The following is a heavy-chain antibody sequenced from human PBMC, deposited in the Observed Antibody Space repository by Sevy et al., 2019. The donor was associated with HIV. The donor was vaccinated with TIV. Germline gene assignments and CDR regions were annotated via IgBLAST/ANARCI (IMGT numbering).Heavy chain of an antibody. CDR1: GFTFDDYG. CDR3: AKGAGSSLLSAIAY. D-gene: IGHD2-15*01. Sequence: GGSLRLSCAASGFTFDDYGMHWVRQAPGKGLEWVSGISWNSATIVYADSAKGRFTISRDNARNSLYLQMNSLRVEDMAFYSCAKGAGSSLLSAIAYWGQGTLVTVSS. CDR2: ISWNSATI. J-gene: IGHJ4*02. V-gene: IGHV3-9*03.